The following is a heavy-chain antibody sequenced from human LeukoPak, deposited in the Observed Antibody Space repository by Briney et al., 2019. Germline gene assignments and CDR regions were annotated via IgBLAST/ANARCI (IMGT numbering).Heavy chain of an antibody. D-gene: IGHD3-16*02. J-gene: IGHJ4*02. CDR3: ARSMITFGGVIVGFDY. CDR2: IYSGGST. Sequence: PGGSLRLSWAASGFTVSSNYMSWVGQAPGKGLEWVSVIYSGGSTYYADSVKGRFTISRDNSKNTLYLQMNSLRAEDTAVYYCARSMITFGGVIVGFDYWGQGTLVTVSS. V-gene: IGHV3-66*02. CDR1: GFTVSSNY.